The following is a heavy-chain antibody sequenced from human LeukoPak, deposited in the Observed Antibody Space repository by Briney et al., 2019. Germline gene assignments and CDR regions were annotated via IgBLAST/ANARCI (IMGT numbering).Heavy chain of an antibody. Sequence: PSETLSLTCAVSGGSISSSNWWSWVRQPPGKGLEWIGSIYYSGSTYYNPSLKSRVTISVDTSKNQFSLKLSSVTAADTAVYYCAREVQLAFADIWGQGTMVTVSS. D-gene: IGHD6-13*01. CDR3: AREVQLAFADI. CDR2: IYYSGST. V-gene: IGHV4-4*02. J-gene: IGHJ3*02. CDR1: GGSISSSNW.